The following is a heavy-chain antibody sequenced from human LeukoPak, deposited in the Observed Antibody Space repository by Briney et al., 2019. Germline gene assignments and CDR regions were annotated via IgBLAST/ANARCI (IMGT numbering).Heavy chain of an antibody. CDR2: ISSSSSYI. D-gene: IGHD6-19*01. Sequence: PGGSLRLSCAASGFTFSSYSMNWVRQAPGKGLEWVSSISSSSSYIYYADSVKGRFTISRDNAKNSLCLQMNSLRAEDTAVYYCARDRDSSGAFDIWGQGTMVTVSS. V-gene: IGHV3-21*01. CDR1: GFTFSSYS. CDR3: ARDRDSSGAFDI. J-gene: IGHJ3*02.